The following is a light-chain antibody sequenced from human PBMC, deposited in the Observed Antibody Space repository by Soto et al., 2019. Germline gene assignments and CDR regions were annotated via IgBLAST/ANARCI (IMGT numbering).Light chain of an antibody. CDR3: QQYNSYSRT. CDR2: GAS. CDR1: QSISSW. J-gene: IGKJ1*01. V-gene: IGKV1-5*01. Sequence: DTQMTHSPSTLSASVGDRVTITCRASQSISSWLAWYQQKPGKAPKLLISGASSLESGFPSRFSGSGSGTEFTLTISSLQPDDFATYYCQQYNSYSRTFGQGTKVDIK.